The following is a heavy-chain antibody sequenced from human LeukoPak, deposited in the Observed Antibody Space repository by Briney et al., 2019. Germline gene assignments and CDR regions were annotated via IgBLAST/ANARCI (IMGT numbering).Heavy chain of an antibody. CDR3: AKDSPPYYYYMDV. J-gene: IGHJ6*03. CDR1: GFTFSSYG. CDR2: IRDDGSNK. V-gene: IGHV3-30*02. Sequence: GGSLRLSCAASGFTFSSYGMHWVRQAPGKGLEWVAFIRDDGSNKYYADSVKGPFTISRDNSKNTLYLQMNSLRAEDTAVYYCAKDSPPYYYYMDVWGKGTTVTISS.